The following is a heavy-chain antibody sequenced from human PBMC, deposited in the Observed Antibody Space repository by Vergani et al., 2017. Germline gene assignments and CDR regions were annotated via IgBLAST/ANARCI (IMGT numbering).Heavy chain of an antibody. J-gene: IGHJ4*02. V-gene: IGHV4-34*01. Sequence: QVQLQQWGAGLLKPSETLSLTCAVYGGSFSGYYWSWIRQPPGKGLEWIGEINHSGSTNYNPSRKSRVTISVDTSKNPFSLKLSSVTAADTAVYYCARGGPYCSSTSCPYYFDYWGQGTLVTVSS. CDR1: GGSFSGYY. CDR3: ARGGPYCSSTSCPYYFDY. D-gene: IGHD2-2*01. CDR2: INHSGST.